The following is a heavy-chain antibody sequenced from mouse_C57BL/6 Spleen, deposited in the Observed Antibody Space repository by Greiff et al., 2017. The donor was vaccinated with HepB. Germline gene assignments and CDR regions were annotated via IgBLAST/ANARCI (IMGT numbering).Heavy chain of an antibody. V-gene: IGHV5-9*01. CDR3: ARQTSYGNYVY. CDR2: ISGGGGNT. CDR1: GFTFSSYT. Sequence: EVKVVESGGGLVKPGGSLKLPCAASGFTFSSYTMSWVRQTPEKRLEWVATISGGGGNTYYPDSVKGRFTISRDNAKNTLYLQMSSLRSEDTALYYCARQTSYGNYVYWGQGTTLTVSS. J-gene: IGHJ2*01. D-gene: IGHD2-10*01.